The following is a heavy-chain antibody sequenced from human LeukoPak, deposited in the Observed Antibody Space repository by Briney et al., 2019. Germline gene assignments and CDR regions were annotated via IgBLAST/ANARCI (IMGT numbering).Heavy chain of an antibody. D-gene: IGHD2-21*02. V-gene: IGHV1-24*01. CDR2: FDPEDGET. Sequence: ASVKVSCKVSGYTLTELSMHWVRQAPGKGLEWMGGFDPEDGETIYAQKFQGRVTMTEDTSTDTAYMELSSLRSEDTAVYYCASTPVVTATDDAFDIWGQGTMVTVSS. J-gene: IGHJ3*02. CDR1: GYTLTELS. CDR3: ASTPVVTATDDAFDI.